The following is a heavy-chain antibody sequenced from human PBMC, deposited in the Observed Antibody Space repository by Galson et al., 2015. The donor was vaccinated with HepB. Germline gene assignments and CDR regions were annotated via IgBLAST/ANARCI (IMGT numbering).Heavy chain of an antibody. CDR2: TYYRSEWFN. CDR3: ARGRFPAFDI. V-gene: IGHV6-1*01. D-gene: IGHD2/OR15-2a*01. J-gene: IGHJ3*02. CDR1: GDSVSSNSAA. Sequence: CAISGDSVSSNSAAWNWIRQSPSRGLEWLRRTYYRSEWFNDYAVSVQSRVTVNPDTSKNQFSLHLNSVTPDDTAVYYCARGRFPAFDIWGQGTMVTVSS.